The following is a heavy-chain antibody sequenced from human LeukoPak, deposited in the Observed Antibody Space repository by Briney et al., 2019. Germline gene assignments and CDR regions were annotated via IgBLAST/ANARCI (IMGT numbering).Heavy chain of an antibody. CDR1: GGSISNYF. CDR2: IYYSGST. CDR3: ARGSGQQSIRGFDY. D-gene: IGHD6-13*01. V-gene: IGHV4-59*01. Sequence: SETLSLTCTFSGGSISNYFWNWIRQPPGKGLEWIGNIYYSGSTNYNPSLKSRVTISIDTSKNQFSLKLSSVTAADTAVYYCARGSGQQSIRGFDYWGQGTLVTVSS. J-gene: IGHJ4*02.